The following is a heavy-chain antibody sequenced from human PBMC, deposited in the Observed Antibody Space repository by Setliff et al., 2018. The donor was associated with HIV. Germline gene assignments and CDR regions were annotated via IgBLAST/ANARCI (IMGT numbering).Heavy chain of an antibody. V-gene: IGHV3-53*01. J-gene: IGHJ4*02. CDR1: GFSVTTAP. CDR3: ATYARTSYGLDD. CDR2: IYAGGTT. Sequence: PGESLKISCVVSGFSVTTAPMAWVRQAPGKGLDWVSVIYAGGTTKYADSVKGRFTFSRDDSKNTFFLQMNSLKTTDTGTYYCATYARTSYGLDDWGQGTEVTVSS. D-gene: IGHD3-10*02.